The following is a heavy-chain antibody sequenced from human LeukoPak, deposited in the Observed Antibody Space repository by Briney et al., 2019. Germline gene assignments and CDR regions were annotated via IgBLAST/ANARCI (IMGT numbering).Heavy chain of an antibody. CDR1: GYTFTSYG. CDR3: ASRVWGRLGGYDY. J-gene: IGHJ4*02. CDR2: INPNSGGT. D-gene: IGHD3-16*01. V-gene: IGHV1-2*06. Sequence: GASVKVSCKASGYTFTSYGISWVRQAPGQGLEWMGRINPNSGGTNYAQKFQGRVTMARDTSISTAYMELSRLRSDDTAVYYCASRVWGRLGGYDYWGQGTLVTVSS.